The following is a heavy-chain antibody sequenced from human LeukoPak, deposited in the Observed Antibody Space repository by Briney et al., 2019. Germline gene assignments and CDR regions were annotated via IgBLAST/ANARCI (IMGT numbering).Heavy chain of an antibody. D-gene: IGHD2-15*01. CDR1: GFTFSSYG. CDR2: IWYDGSNK. Sequence: GGSLGLSCAASGFTFSSYGMHWVRQAPGKGLEWVAVIWYDGSNKYYADSVKGRFTISRDNSKNTLYLQMNSLRAEDTAVYYCARDPPQYCSGGSCYLDDAFDIWGQGTMVTVSS. V-gene: IGHV3-33*01. CDR3: ARDPPQYCSGGSCYLDDAFDI. J-gene: IGHJ3*02.